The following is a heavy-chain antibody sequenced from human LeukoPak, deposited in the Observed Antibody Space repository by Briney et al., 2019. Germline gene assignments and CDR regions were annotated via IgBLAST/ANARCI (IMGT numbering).Heavy chain of an antibody. CDR1: GFTFSSSA. Sequence: GGSLRLSCAASGFTFSSSAMSWVRQAPGKGLEWVSAISGSGGSTYYADSVKGRFTISRDNSKNTLYLQMNSLRAEDTAVYYCAKMVRGVITYFDYWGQGTLVTVSS. CDR2: ISGSGGST. V-gene: IGHV3-23*01. D-gene: IGHD3-10*01. J-gene: IGHJ4*02. CDR3: AKMVRGVITYFDY.